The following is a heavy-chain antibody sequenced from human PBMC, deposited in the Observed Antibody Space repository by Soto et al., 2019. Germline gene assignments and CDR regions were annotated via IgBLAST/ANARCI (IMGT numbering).Heavy chain of an antibody. D-gene: IGHD6-6*01. J-gene: IGHJ6*02. Sequence: SGPTLVNPTETLTLTCTVSGFSLSNARMGVSWIRQPPGKALERLAHIFSNDEKSYSTSLKSRLTISKDTSKSQVVLTMTNMDPVDTATYYCARMRAARPIYYYGMDVWGQGTTVTVSS. V-gene: IGHV2-26*01. CDR3: ARMRAARPIYYYGMDV. CDR2: IFSNDEK. CDR1: GFSLSNARMG.